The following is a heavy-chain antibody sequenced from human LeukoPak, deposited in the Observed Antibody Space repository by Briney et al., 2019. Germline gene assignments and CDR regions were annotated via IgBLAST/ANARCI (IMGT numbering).Heavy chain of an antibody. CDR2: IKPDGSEK. V-gene: IGHV3-7*05. CDR3: ARDGAPSGSYFDY. CDR1: GFTLSSYS. J-gene: IGHJ4*02. D-gene: IGHD1-26*01. Sequence: GGSLRLSCAASGFTLSSYSMNWVRQAPGKGLEWVANIKPDGSEKYYVDSVKGRFTISRDNAKNSLYLQMNSLRAEDTAVYYCARDGAPSGSYFDYWGQGTLVTVSS.